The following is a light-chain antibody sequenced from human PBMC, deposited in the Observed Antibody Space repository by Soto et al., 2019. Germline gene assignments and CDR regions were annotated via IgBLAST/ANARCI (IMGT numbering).Light chain of an antibody. V-gene: IGKV1-9*01. J-gene: IGKJ1*01. Sequence: DIQLTQSPSFLSASLGDRVTITFRASQGIGSYLAWYQQKPGKAPRLLIYAASTLQSGVPSRFSGSGSGTDFTLTISSLQPEDVATYYCQQSYSSWTFGQGTKV. CDR2: AAS. CDR1: QGIGSY. CDR3: QQSYSSWT.